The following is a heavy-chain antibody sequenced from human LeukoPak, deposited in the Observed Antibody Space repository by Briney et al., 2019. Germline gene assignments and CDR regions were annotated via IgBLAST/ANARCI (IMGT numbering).Heavy chain of an antibody. D-gene: IGHD3-22*01. J-gene: IGHJ4*02. CDR2: IYTSGST. CDR1: GGSITSYY. V-gene: IGHV4-4*07. CDR3: ARSAVHYYASSGFDY. Sequence: SETLSLTCTVSGGSITSYYWSWIRQPAGKGLEWIGRIYTSGSTNYNPSLKSRVTMSVDTSKNQFSLKLSSVTAADTAVYYCARSAVHYYASSGFDYWGQGTLVTVSS.